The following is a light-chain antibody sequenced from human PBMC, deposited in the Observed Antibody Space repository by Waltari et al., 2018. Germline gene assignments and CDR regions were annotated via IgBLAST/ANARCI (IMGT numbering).Light chain of an antibody. J-gene: IGKJ3*01. V-gene: IGKV1D-13*01. CDR2: EAS. Sequence: AIQLTQSPSSLSASVGHRITITCRASQDIASALAWYVQKPGKATQLRIYEASTLDSGVPSRFSGSGSGTDFTLSISGLQPEDFATYYCQQFINYPLTFGPGTTVDIK. CDR1: QDIASA. CDR3: QQFINYPLT.